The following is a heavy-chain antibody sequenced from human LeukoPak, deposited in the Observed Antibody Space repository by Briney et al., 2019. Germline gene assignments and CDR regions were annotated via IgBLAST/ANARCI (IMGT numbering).Heavy chain of an antibody. Sequence: SETLSLTCTVSGGSLSSYYWSWIRQPPGKGLEWIGYIYYSGSTNYNPSLKSRITISVDTSKNQFSLKLSSATAADTAVYYFARGPGVTNDAFDIWGQGTMVTVSS. CDR1: GGSLSSYY. V-gene: IGHV4-59*01. CDR2: IYYSGST. J-gene: IGHJ3*02. CDR3: ARGPGVTNDAFDI. D-gene: IGHD3-10*01.